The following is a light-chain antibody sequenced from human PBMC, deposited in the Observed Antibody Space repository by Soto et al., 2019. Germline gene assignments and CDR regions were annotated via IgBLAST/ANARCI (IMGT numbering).Light chain of an antibody. J-gene: IGLJ2*01. CDR3: QSYDSSLSGNVV. Sequence: QSVLTQPPSASGTPGQRIIISCSGSTSNIESHSVNWYQQVPGTAPKLLIKTNNQRPSGVPDRFSGSKSGTSASLAITGLQAEDEADYYCQSYDSSLSGNVVFGGGTKLTVL. V-gene: IGLV1-44*01. CDR1: TSNIESHS. CDR2: TNN.